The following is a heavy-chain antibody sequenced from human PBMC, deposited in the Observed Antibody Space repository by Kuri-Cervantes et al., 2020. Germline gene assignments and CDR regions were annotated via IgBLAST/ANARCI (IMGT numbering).Heavy chain of an antibody. CDR1: GYTFTSYD. CDR3: TTAPSGYYDARRGVVYY. J-gene: IGHJ4*02. CDR2: MNPNSGNT. D-gene: IGHD3-22*01. Sequence: ASVKVSCKASGYTFTSYDINWVRQATGQGLEWMGWMNPNSGNTGYAQKFQGRVTMTRNTSISTAYMELSSLRSEDTAVYYCTTAPSGYYDARRGVVYYWGQGTLVTVSS. V-gene: IGHV1-8*01.